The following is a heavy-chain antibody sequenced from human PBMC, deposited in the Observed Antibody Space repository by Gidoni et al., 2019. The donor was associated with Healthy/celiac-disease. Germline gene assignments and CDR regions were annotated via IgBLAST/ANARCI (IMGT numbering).Heavy chain of an antibody. V-gene: IGHV3-21*01. CDR3: ARERYIVVVTAPEAYYGMDV. Sequence: EVQLVESGGGLVKPGGSLRLSCAASGFTFSSYSMNWVRQAPGKGLAWVSSISSSSSYIYYADSVKGRFTISRDNAKNSLYLQMNSLRAEDTAVYYCARERYIVVVTAPEAYYGMDVWGQGTTVTVSS. D-gene: IGHD2-21*02. CDR1: GFTFSSYS. J-gene: IGHJ6*02. CDR2: ISSSSSYI.